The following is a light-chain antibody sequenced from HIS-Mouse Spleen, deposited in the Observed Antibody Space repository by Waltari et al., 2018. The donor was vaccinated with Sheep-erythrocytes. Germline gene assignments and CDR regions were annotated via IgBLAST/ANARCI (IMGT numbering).Light chain of an antibody. Sequence: QSALTQPPSASGSPGQSVTISCTGTSSDVGGYNYVSWYQQHPGKAPKLMIYEVSKRPSGVPYRFSGSKSGNTASLTVAGLQAEDEADYYCSSYAGNNWVFGGGTKLTVL. CDR1: SSDVGGYNY. V-gene: IGLV2-8*01. CDR2: EVS. CDR3: SSYAGNNWV. J-gene: IGLJ3*02.